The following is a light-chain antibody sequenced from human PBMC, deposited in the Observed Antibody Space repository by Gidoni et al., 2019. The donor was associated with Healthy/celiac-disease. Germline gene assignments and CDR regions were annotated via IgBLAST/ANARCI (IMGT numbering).Light chain of an antibody. J-gene: IGKJ2*04. CDR3: QQYNNWTPGS. CDR1: QSVSSN. V-gene: IGKV3-15*01. Sequence: EIVMTQSPPTRSVSPGESATLTCRASQSVSSNLAWYQQKPGQAPRLLIYGASTRVTGSPARLSGSGSGTEFTLTISSMQSEDFAVYYCQQYNNWTPGSFGQGTKLEIK. CDR2: GAS.